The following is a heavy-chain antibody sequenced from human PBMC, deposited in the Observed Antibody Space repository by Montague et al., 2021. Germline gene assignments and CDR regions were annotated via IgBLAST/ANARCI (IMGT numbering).Heavy chain of an antibody. J-gene: IGHJ4*02. Sequence: SETLSLTCNVSGGSISSYYWSWIRQPPGKGLEWIGYIYYSGSTKXKPSLKSRVTISEDTSKNQFSLKLSSVTAADTAVYYCARGYSSCWYNWGQGTLVSVSS. D-gene: IGHD6-13*01. CDR3: ARGYSSCWYN. CDR2: IYYSGST. V-gene: IGHV4-59*01. CDR1: GGSISSYY.